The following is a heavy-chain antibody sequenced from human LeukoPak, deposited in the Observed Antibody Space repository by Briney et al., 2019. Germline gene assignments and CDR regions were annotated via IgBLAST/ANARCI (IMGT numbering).Heavy chain of an antibody. CDR1: GYTFTGYY. CDR2: INPNSGGT. Sequence: GASVKVSCKASGYTFTGYYMHWVRQAPGQGLEWVGWINPNSGGTNYAQKFQGRVTMTRDTSISTAYMELSRLRSDDTAVYYCARGDYYDSSGYYYWGQGTLVTVSS. CDR3: ARGDYYDSSGYYY. V-gene: IGHV1-2*02. D-gene: IGHD3-22*01. J-gene: IGHJ4*02.